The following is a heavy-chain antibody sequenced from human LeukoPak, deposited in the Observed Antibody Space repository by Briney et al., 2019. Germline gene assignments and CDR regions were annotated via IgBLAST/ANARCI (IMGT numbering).Heavy chain of an antibody. Sequence: GASVEVSCKASGYTFTSYDINWVRQATGQGLEWMGWMNPNSGNTGYAQKFQGRVTMTRDTSISTAYMELSRLRFDDTAVYYCARNKEGKSLDYWGQGTLVTVSS. CDR1: GYTFTSYD. CDR2: MNPNSGNT. CDR3: ARNKEGKSLDY. J-gene: IGHJ4*02. V-gene: IGHV1-8*02.